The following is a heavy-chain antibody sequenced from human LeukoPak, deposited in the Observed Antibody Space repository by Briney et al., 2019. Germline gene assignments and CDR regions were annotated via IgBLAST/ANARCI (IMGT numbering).Heavy chain of an antibody. CDR3: ARSGTIFGVVTL. V-gene: IGHV1-46*01. CDR1: GYTFTNYY. CDR2: INPSGDST. J-gene: IGHJ4*02. Sequence: ASVKVSCKASGYTFTNYYIHWVRQAPGQGLEWIGVINPSGDSTNFAQKFQGRVTMTRDTSTSTVYMELRSLRSDDTAVYFCARSGTIFGVVTLWGQGTLVTVSS. D-gene: IGHD3-3*01.